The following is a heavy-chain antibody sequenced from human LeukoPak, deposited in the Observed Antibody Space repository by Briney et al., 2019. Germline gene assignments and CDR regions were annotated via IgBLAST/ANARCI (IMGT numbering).Heavy chain of an antibody. CDR1: GCSISSSTFY. CDR3: AREMFSGPYGDGKHFDL. V-gene: IGHV4-39*07. Sequence: SETLSLTCSLPGCSISSSTFYSGWFRQPPGKGLEWIGRLYYSGSTYDNPSIKNQVTISVDTSKNQFSLKLSSVTAADTGVYYCAREMFSGPYGDGKHFDLWGRGTLITVSS. J-gene: IGHJ2*01. CDR2: LYYSGST. D-gene: IGHD1-26*01.